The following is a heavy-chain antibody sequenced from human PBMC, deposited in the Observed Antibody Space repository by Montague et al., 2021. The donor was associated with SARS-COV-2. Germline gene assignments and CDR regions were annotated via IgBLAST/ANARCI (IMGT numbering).Heavy chain of an antibody. CDR1: GASISTSTYH. CDR3: ARHMGHVLVSVTGTDWFDP. CDR2: FPYSDST. J-gene: IGHJ5*02. V-gene: IGHV4-39*01. D-gene: IGHD5/OR15-5a*01. Sequence: SETLSLTCSVSGASISTSTYHWVWNRQSPGKGLEWVGSFPYSDSTHYNLSLRIRVTISADSSKNYLSLKLNTVTAADTAIYYCARHMGHVLVSVTGTDWFDPWGQGTLVTVSS.